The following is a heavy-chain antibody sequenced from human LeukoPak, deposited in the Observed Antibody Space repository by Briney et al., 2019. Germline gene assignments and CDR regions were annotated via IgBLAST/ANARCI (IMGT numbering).Heavy chain of an antibody. CDR2: ISGCGGNK. J-gene: IGHJ3*02. Sequence: GGSLRLSCAASGFTFNSYCMSWVRQAPGEGLEWVADISGCGGNKYYADSVKGRFTISRDNPKNSLYLQMNSLRAEDTAVYYCARGHPLVSVAVAGSVAFDIWGQGTMVTVSS. V-gene: IGHV3-23*01. CDR3: ARGHPLVSVAVAGSVAFDI. D-gene: IGHD6-19*01. CDR1: GFTFNSYC.